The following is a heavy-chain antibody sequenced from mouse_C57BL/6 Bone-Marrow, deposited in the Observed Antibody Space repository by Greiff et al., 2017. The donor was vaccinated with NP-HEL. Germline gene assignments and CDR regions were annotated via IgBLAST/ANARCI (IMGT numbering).Heavy chain of an antibody. CDR1: GYSFTDYN. CDR3: ASPGPYYGSSYEYFDV. V-gene: IGHV1-39*01. J-gene: IGHJ1*03. Sequence: EVKLQESGPELVKPGASVKISCKASGYSFTDYNMNWVKQSNGKSLEWIGVINPNYGTTSYNQKFKGKATLTVDQSSSTAYMQLNSLTSEDSAVYYCASPGPYYGSSYEYFDVWGTGTTVTVSA. CDR2: INPNYGTT. D-gene: IGHD1-1*01.